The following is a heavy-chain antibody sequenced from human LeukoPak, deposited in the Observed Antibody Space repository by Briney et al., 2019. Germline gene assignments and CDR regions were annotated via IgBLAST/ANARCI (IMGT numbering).Heavy chain of an antibody. CDR3: ARRRTMATGYYGMDV. D-gene: IGHD3-10*01. CDR2: IDPSDSYT. CDR1: GYSFTSYW. V-gene: IGHV5-10-1*01. J-gene: IGHJ6*04. Sequence: GESLKISCKGSGYSFTSYWISWVRQMPGKGLEWMGRIDPSDSYTNYSPSFQGHVTISADKSTSTAYLQWSSLKASDTAMYYCARRRTMATGYYGMDVWGKGTTVTVSS.